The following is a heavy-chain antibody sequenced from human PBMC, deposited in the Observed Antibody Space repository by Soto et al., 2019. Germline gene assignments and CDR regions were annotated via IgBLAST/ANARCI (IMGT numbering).Heavy chain of an antibody. J-gene: IGHJ4*02. V-gene: IGHV3-30*18. D-gene: IGHD3-22*01. Sequence: QVQLVESGGGVVQPGRSLRLSCAASGFTFSSYGIHWVRQAPGKGLEWVAVISYDGSNRYYAHSVKGRITISRDIAKNTLYLQMNSLRADDTAVYYCAKGGYYDSSGYLGWLDYWGQGTLVTVSS. CDR3: AKGGYYDSSGYLGWLDY. CDR1: GFTFSSYG. CDR2: ISYDGSNR.